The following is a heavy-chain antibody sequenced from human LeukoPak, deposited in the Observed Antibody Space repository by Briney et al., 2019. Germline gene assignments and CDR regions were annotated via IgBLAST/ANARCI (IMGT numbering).Heavy chain of an antibody. Sequence: GGSLRLSCAASGFTFSSYAMSWVRLAPGKGLEWVSYISRSSSTIYYADSVKGRFTISRDNAKNSLYLQMNSLRAEDTAVYYCARDESGYNYGTVFDYWGQGTLVTVSS. CDR3: ARDESGYNYGTVFDY. V-gene: IGHV3-48*01. D-gene: IGHD5-18*01. CDR1: GFTFSSYA. CDR2: ISRSSSTI. J-gene: IGHJ4*02.